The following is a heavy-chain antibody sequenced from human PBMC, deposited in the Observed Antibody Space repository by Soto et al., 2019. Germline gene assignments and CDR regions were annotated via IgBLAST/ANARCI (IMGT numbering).Heavy chain of an antibody. CDR2: IWYDGSNK. D-gene: IGHD1-26*01. CDR1: GFTFSSYG. Sequence: QVQLVESGGGVVQPGRSLRLSCAASGFTFSSYGMHWVRQAPGKGLEWVAVIWYDGSNKYYADSVKGRFTISRDNSKNPLYLQMNSLRAEDTAVYYCARDGLWEGSYYSDSSASFFYWGQGTLVTVSS. V-gene: IGHV3-33*01. CDR3: ARDGLWEGSYYSDSSASFFY. J-gene: IGHJ4*02.